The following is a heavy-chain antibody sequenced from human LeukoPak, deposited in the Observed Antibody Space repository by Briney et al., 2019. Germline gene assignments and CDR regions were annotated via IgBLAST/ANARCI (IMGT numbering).Heavy chain of an antibody. CDR2: ISYDGSNK. D-gene: IGHD2-2*01. J-gene: IGHJ6*02. Sequence: PGRSLRLSCAASGFTFSSYGTHWVRQAPGKGLEWVAVISYDGSNKYYADSVKGRFTISRDNSKNTLYLQMNSLRAEDTAVYYCAKSKPAYYYYGMDVWGQGTTVTVSS. CDR3: AKSKPAYYYYGMDV. CDR1: GFTFSSYG. V-gene: IGHV3-30*18.